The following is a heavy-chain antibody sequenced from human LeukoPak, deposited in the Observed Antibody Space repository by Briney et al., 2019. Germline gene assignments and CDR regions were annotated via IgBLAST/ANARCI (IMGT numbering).Heavy chain of an antibody. D-gene: IGHD3-22*01. CDR3: ARHHVEYYYDSSGYWNAFDI. CDR1: GGSISSYY. CDR2: IYYSGST. J-gene: IGHJ3*02. Sequence: KPSETLSLTCTVSGGSISSYYWSWIRQPPGKGLEWIGYIYYSGSTNYNPSLKSRVTISVDTSKNQFSLKLSSVTAADTAVYYCARHHVEYYYDSSGYWNAFDIWAKGQWSPSLQ. V-gene: IGHV4-59*08.